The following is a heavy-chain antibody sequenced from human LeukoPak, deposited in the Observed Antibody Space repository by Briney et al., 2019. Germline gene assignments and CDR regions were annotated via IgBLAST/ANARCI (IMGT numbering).Heavy chain of an antibody. V-gene: IGHV3-21*01. CDR3: ARKSIAVAGPFDY. D-gene: IGHD6-19*01. J-gene: IGHJ4*02. Sequence: GGSLRLSCAASGFTFSGYGMNWVRQAPGKGLEWVSFISSSSGYIYYADSVKGRFTISRDNAKNSLYLQMNSLRAEDTAMYYCARKSIAVAGPFDYCGQGTLVTVSS. CDR1: GFTFSGYG. CDR2: ISSSSGYI.